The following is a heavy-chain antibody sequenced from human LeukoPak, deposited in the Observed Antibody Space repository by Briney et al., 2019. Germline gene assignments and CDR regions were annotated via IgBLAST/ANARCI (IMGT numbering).Heavy chain of an antibody. CDR1: GYTFTSYA. CDR2: ISAYNGNT. Sequence: RASVKVSCKASGYTFTSYAMNWVRQAPGQGLEWMGWISAYNGNTNYAQKLQGRVTMTTDTSTSTAYMELRSLRSDDTAVYYCARWFGELLYDYWGQGTLVTVSS. J-gene: IGHJ4*02. V-gene: IGHV1-18*01. D-gene: IGHD3-10*01. CDR3: ARWFGELLYDY.